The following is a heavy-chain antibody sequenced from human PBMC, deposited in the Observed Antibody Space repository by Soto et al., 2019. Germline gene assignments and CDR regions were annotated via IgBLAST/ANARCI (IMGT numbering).Heavy chain of an antibody. CDR1: GGIFSSYA. J-gene: IGHJ6*02. Sequence: QVQLVQSGAEVKKPGSSVKVSCKASGGIFSSYAISWVRQAPGQGLEWMGGIIPIFGTADYAQKFQGRVTITANESTSTAYMELSSLRSEDTAVYYCASHSGSSPEGRYYYGMDVWGQRTTVTVSS. V-gene: IGHV1-69*12. CDR2: IIPIFGTA. D-gene: IGHD1-26*01. CDR3: ASHSGSSPEGRYYYGMDV.